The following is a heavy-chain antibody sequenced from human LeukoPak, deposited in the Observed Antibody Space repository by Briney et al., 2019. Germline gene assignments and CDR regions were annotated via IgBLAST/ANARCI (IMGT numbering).Heavy chain of an antibody. CDR2: IYYTGTT. CDR1: GGSISGSSYS. D-gene: IGHD3-3*01. J-gene: IGHJ4*02. V-gene: IGHV4-39*01. Sequence: PSETLSLTCTVSGGSISGSSYSWGWIRQPPGKGLEWIGNIYYTGTTYYSPSLKSRVSISVDTSQNQFSLKLSSVTAADTAVYYCARGPYFWSGYYDYWGQGTLVTVSS. CDR3: ARGPYFWSGYYDY.